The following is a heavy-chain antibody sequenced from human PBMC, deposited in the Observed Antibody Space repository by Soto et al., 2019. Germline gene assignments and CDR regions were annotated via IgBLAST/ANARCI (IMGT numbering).Heavy chain of an antibody. D-gene: IGHD5-18*01. Sequence: QVQLVESGGGVVQPGRSLRLSCAASGFTFSSYGMHWVRQAPGKGLEWVAVISYDGSNKYYADSVKGRFTISRDNSKNTLYLQMNSLRAEDTAVYYCAKALRYSYGYVLFVYYGMDVWGQGTTVTVSS. V-gene: IGHV3-30*18. CDR3: AKALRYSYGYVLFVYYGMDV. CDR2: ISYDGSNK. CDR1: GFTFSSYG. J-gene: IGHJ6*02.